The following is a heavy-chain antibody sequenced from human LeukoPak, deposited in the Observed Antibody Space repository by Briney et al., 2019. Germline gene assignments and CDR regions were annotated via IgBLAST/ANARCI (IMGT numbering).Heavy chain of an antibody. CDR1: GFTFSDYY. J-gene: IGHJ6*03. V-gene: IGHV3-11*01. CDR2: ISSSGSTI. CDR3: ARDALRDYSNYYYYYYMDV. D-gene: IGHD4-11*01. Sequence: PGGSLRLSCAASGFTFSDYYMSWIRQAPGKGLEWVSYISSSGSTIYYADSVKGRFTISRDNAKNSLYLQMNSLRAEDTAVYYCARDALRDYSNYYYYYYMDVWGKGTTVTVSS.